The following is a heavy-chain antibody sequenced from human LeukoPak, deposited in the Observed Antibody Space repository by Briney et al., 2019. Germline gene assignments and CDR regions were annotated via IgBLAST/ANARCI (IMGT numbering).Heavy chain of an antibody. V-gene: IGHV4-34*01. Sequence: SETLSLTCAVYGGSFSGYYWSWIHQSPGKGLEWIGEINHSGSTNYNPSLKSRVTISVDTSKNQFSLKLGSVTAADTAVYYCTYSGSNYPDYWGQGTLVTVSS. CDR3: TYSGSNYPDY. CDR1: GGSFSGYY. CDR2: INHSGST. J-gene: IGHJ4*02. D-gene: IGHD1-26*01.